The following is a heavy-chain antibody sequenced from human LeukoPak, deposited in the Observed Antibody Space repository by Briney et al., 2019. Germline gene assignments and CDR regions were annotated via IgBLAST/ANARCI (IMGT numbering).Heavy chain of an antibody. J-gene: IGHJ4*02. CDR1: GGSISSYY. D-gene: IGHD1-26*01. CDR3: ARDKIVGPTTLDY. V-gene: IGHV3-7*01. Sequence: ETLSLTCTVSGGSISSYYWSWVRQTPEKGLEWVANIKQDGYEKYYVDSVKGRFTISRDNAKNSLYLQMNSLRADDTAIYYCARDKIVGPTTLDYWGQGTLVTVSS. CDR2: IKQDGYEK.